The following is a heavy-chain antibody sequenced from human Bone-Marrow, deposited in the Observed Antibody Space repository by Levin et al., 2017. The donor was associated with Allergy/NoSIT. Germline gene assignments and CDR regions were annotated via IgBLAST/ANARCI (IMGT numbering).Heavy chain of an antibody. V-gene: IGHV4-61*01. CDR1: GGSVSSGSYY. Sequence: TPSETLSLTCTVSGGSVSSGSYYWSWIRQPPGKGLEWIGYIYYSGSTNYNPSLKSRVTISVDTSKNQFSLKLSSVTAADTAVYYCARAPRYLTLFDYWGQGTLVTVSS. CDR3: ARAPRYLTLFDY. CDR2: IYYSGST. D-gene: IGHD1-26*01. J-gene: IGHJ4*02.